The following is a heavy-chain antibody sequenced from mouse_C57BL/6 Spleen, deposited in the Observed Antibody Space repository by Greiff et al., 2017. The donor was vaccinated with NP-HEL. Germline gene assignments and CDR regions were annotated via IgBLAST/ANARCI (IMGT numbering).Heavy chain of an antibody. D-gene: IGHD2-1*01. CDR2: ILPGSGST. CDR1: GYTFTGYW. V-gene: IGHV1-9*01. J-gene: IGHJ4*01. CDR3: ARFSTMVTTVYYYAMDY. Sequence: VQLVESGAELMKPGASVKLSCKATGYTFTGYWIEWVKQRPGHGLEWIGEILPGSGSTNYNEKFKGKATFTADTSSNTAYMQLSSLTTEDSAIYYCARFSTMVTTVYYYAMDYWGQGTSVTVSS.